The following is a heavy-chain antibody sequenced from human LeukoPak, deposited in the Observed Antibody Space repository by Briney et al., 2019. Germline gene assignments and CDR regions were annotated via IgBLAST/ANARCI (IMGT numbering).Heavy chain of an antibody. V-gene: IGHV3-11*01. CDR2: ISRNGDTT. D-gene: IGHD4-17*01. J-gene: IGHJ4*02. CDR3: ARGPTTVTSPHFDY. Sequence: TGGSLRLSCAASGVTSTDYYMTWIRQAPGKGLEWVSYISRNGDTTYYADSVKGRFTISRDYAKNSLYLQMNSLRAEDTAVYYCARGPTTVTSPHFDYWGQGTLVTVSS. CDR1: GVTSTDYY.